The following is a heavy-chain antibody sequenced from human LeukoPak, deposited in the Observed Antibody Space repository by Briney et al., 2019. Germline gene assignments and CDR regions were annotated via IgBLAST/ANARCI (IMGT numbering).Heavy chain of an antibody. J-gene: IGHJ6*03. V-gene: IGHV4-34*01. CDR3: ARGSSGSYPPYYYHYYYMDV. CDR2: FNHRGST. D-gene: IGHD3-10*01. CDR1: GGSFSGYY. Sequence: SETLSLTCAVYGGSFSGYYWSWIHKPPGKGLEWIREFNHRGSTNYNPSLKGRATIPADPSQTQFSLKLSSVPAADTAVYYCARGSSGSYPPYYYHYYYMDVWGKGTTVTVSS.